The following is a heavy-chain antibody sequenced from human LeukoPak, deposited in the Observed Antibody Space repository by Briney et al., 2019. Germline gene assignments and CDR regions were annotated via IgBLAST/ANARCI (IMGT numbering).Heavy chain of an antibody. CDR2: VYYSGRT. V-gene: IGHV4-59*01. J-gene: IGHJ6*01. CDR3: ARTFSESYYYYGMDD. Sequence: PSETLSLTCTVSGGSINSYYSNWTRQPPGKGLEWIGYVYYSGRTNYNPSLKSRVTISVDTFKNQLSLKLISVTAADTGVYYCARTFSESYYYYGMDDWGQGTTVTVSS. CDR1: GGSINSYY. D-gene: IGHD1-26*01.